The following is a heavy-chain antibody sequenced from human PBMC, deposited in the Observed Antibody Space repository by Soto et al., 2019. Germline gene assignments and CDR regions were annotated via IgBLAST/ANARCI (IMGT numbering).Heavy chain of an antibody. V-gene: IGHV3-23*01. J-gene: IGHJ6*02. Sequence: GGSLRLSCVASGFAFENYAMSWVRQAPGKGLEWVSAISGSGGTTYYSDSVKGRFTISRDNSKNTVYLQMNDLRVEDAAEYFCAKDSWAIFGVPAGEYYAMDVWGQGTTVTVSS. CDR3: AKDSWAIFGVPAGEYYAMDV. D-gene: IGHD3-3*01. CDR2: ISGSGGTT. CDR1: GFAFENYA.